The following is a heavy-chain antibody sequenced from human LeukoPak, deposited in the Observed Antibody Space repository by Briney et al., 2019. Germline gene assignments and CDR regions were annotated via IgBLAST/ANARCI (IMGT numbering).Heavy chain of an antibody. CDR1: GGTFSSYT. V-gene: IGHV1-69*04. J-gene: IGHJ4*02. CDR3: AGDDSSGYSHY. Sequence: SVKVSCKASGGTFSSYTISWVRQAPGQGLEWMGRIIPILGIANYTQKFQGRVTITADKSTSTAYMELSSLRSEDTAVYYCAGDDSSGYSHYWGQGTLVTVSS. CDR2: IIPILGIA. D-gene: IGHD3-22*01.